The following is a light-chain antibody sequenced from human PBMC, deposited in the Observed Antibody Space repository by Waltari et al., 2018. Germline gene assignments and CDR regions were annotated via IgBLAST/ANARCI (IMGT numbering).Light chain of an antibody. Sequence: MTQSPFTLSAAVGDRVTITCRASQSITSWLAWYQQKPGKAPKLLIYDASSLESGVPSRFSGSGSGTEFTLTISSLQPDDFATYYCQQYNSYSPTFGQGTKLAMK. CDR1: QSITSW. CDR2: DAS. CDR3: QQYNSYSPT. V-gene: IGKV1-5*01. J-gene: IGKJ2*01.